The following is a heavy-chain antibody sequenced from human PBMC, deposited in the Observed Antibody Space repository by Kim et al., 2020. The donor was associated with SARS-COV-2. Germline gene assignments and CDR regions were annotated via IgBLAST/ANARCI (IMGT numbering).Heavy chain of an antibody. Sequence: GGSLRLSCEASGINFSDYYMSWIRQAPGKGLEWFSYISSSGSYTKYADSLKGRFTISRDNAENSLYLEMNSLSADDTAVYYCARVPVGASSWYYFDSWG. V-gene: IGHV3-11*05. D-gene: IGHD6-13*01. J-gene: IGHJ4*01. CDR2: ISSSGSYT. CDR3: ARVPVGASSWYYFDS. CDR1: GINFSDYY.